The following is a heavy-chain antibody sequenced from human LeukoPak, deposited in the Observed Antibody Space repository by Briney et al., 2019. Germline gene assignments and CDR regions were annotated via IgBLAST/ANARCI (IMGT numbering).Heavy chain of an antibody. CDR1: GFIFSSAW. CDR2: IKNKTNGGTT. D-gene: IGHD4-17*01. Sequence: GGSLRLSCAASGFIFSSAWMTWVRLAPGKGLEWVGHIKNKTNGGTTDYAAPVKGRFIISRDDSKNTLYLQMNSLRTEDTAVYYCAKDPSYGDYAENYFDYWGQGTLVTVSS. V-gene: IGHV3-15*01. CDR3: AKDPSYGDYAENYFDY. J-gene: IGHJ4*02.